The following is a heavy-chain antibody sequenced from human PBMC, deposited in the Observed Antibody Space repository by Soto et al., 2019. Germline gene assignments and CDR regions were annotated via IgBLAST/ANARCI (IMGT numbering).Heavy chain of an antibody. Sequence: GSLRLSCAASGFTFSSYAMSWVRQAPGKGLEWVSAISGSGGSTYYADSVKGRFTISRDNSKNTLYLQMNSLRAEDTAVYYCAKSWRTLLWFGELTNYYYYGMDVWGQGTTVTVSS. CDR1: GFTFSSYA. J-gene: IGHJ6*02. CDR2: ISGSGGST. V-gene: IGHV3-23*01. D-gene: IGHD3-10*01. CDR3: AKSWRTLLWFGELTNYYYYGMDV.